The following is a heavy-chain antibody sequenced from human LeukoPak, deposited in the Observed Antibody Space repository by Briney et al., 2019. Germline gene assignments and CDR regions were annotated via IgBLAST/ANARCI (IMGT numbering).Heavy chain of an antibody. CDR3: AKDPHYDSSGYYYPDYYFDY. D-gene: IGHD3-22*01. V-gene: IGHV3-30*02. J-gene: IGHJ4*02. CDR1: GFTFSSYG. CDR2: IRYDGSNK. Sequence: GGSLRLSSAASGFTFSSYGMHWVRQAPGKGLEWVAFIRYDGSNKYYADSVKGRFTISRDNSKNTLYLQMNSLRAEDTAVYYCAKDPHYDSSGYYYPDYYFDYWGQGTLVTVSS.